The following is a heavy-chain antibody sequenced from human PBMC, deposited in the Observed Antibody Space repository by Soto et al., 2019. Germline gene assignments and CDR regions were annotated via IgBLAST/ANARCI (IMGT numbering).Heavy chain of an antibody. V-gene: IGHV4-31*03. J-gene: IGHJ3*01. CDR2: IYYSGST. CDR3: AGERYGSGTWDAFDL. CDR1: GGSISSGGYY. D-gene: IGHD3-10*01. Sequence: QVQLQESGPGLVKPSQTLSLTCTVSGGSISSGGYYWSWIRQHPGKGLEWIGYIYYSGSTYYNPSLKSRVTISVDTSKNQFSLKLSSVTAADTAVYYCAGERYGSGTWDAFDLWGQGTMVTVSS.